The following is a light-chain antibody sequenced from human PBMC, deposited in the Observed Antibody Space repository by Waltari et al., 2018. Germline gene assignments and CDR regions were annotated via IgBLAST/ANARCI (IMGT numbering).Light chain of an antibody. V-gene: IGKV3-11*01. J-gene: IGKJ4*02. CDR3: QQRRNWPLT. CDR2: VTS. Sequence: GRAGQVVNWYLACFQPIPGRAPRLLIYVTSNRATGIPARFSCSGSETDFTLTISSREPDDSAVYYCQQRRNWPLTFGGATKVEIK. CDR1: QVVNWY.